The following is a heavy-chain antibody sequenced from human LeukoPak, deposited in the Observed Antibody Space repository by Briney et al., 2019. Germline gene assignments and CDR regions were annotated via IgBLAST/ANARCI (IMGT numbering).Heavy chain of an antibody. D-gene: IGHD2-2*02. V-gene: IGHV1-69*13. J-gene: IGHJ4*02. CDR3: ARVPYCSSTSCYKEYYFDY. CDR2: IIPIFGTA. Sequence: ASVKVSCKASGGTFSSYAISWVRQAPGQGLEWMGGIIPIFGTANYAQKFQGRVTITADESTSTAYMEPSSLRSEDTAVYYCARVPYCSSTSCYKEYYFDYWGQGTLVTVSS. CDR1: GGTFSSYA.